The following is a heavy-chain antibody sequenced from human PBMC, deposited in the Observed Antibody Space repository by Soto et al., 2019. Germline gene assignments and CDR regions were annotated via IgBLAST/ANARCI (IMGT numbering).Heavy chain of an antibody. D-gene: IGHD1-26*01. CDR2: IWDDGSKE. Sequence: QVQLVGSGGGVVQPGMSLRLSWVGSTFTFSRYDIHWVRQAPGKGLEWVAVIWDDGSKEFYADSVKGRFTISRDNSKNTVYLQMNSLREEDTALYYCAKGGANAGMDVWGQGTTVTVSS. CDR3: AKGGANAGMDV. V-gene: IGHV3-33*08. J-gene: IGHJ6*02. CDR1: TFTFSRYD.